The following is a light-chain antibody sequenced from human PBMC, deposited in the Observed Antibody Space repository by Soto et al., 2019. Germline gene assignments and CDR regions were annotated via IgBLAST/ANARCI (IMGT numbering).Light chain of an antibody. V-gene: IGKV3-20*01. CDR3: QQYGSSPAT. CDR2: GAS. Sequence: IVLTQSPGTLSLSPGERATLSCRASQSVSSSYLAWYQQKPGQAPRLLIYGASSRAIGIPDGFSGSGSGTDFTLTISRLEPEDFAVYYCQQYGSSPATFGQGTKVDIK. CDR1: QSVSSSY. J-gene: IGKJ1*01.